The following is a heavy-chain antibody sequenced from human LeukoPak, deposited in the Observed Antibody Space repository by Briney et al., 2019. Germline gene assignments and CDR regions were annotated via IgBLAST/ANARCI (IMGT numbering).Heavy chain of an antibody. D-gene: IGHD4-11*01. J-gene: IGHJ4*02. CDR1: GGSFSGYY. Sequence: PSETLSLTCAVYGGSFSGYYWSWIRQPPGKGLEWIGEINHSGSTNYNPSLKSRVTISVDTSKNQFSLKLSSVTAADTAVYYCARGPYPYSDLDYWGQGTLVTVSS. CDR2: INHSGST. V-gene: IGHV4-34*01. CDR3: ARGPYPYSDLDY.